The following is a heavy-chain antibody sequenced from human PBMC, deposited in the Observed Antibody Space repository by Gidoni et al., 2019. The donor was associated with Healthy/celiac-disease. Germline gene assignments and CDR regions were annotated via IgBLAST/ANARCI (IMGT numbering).Heavy chain of an antibody. J-gene: IGHJ4*02. V-gene: IGHV4-39*01. CDR2: IYYSGST. CDR3: ARPPGIAAADQYFDY. Sequence: QLQLQESGPGLVKPSETLSLTCTVSGGSISSSSYYWGWIRQPPGKGLELIGSIYYSGSTYYNPSLKSRVTISVDTSKNQFSLKLSSVTAADTAVYYCARPPGIAAADQYFDYWGQGTLVTVSS. D-gene: IGHD6-13*01. CDR1: GGSISSSSYY.